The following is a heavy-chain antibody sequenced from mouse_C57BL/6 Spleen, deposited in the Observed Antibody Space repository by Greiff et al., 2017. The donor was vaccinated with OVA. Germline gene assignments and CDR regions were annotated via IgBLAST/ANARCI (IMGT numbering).Heavy chain of an antibody. D-gene: IGHD2-1*01. CDR3: ARTYGNYWFAY. Sequence: VQLQQPGAELVRPGSSVKLSCKASGYTFTSYWMHWVKQRPIQGLEWIGNIDPSDSETHYNQKFKDKATLTVDKSSSTAYMQLSSLTSEDSAVYYCARTYGNYWFAYWGQGTLVTVSA. CDR2: IDPSDSET. V-gene: IGHV1-52*01. J-gene: IGHJ3*01. CDR1: GYTFTSYW.